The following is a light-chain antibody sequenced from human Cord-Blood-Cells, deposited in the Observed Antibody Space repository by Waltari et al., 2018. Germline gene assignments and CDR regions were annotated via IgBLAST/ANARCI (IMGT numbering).Light chain of an antibody. CDR2: SNN. CDR1: SSHIGSNP. V-gene: IGLV1-44*01. CDR3: AAWDDSLNGPV. J-gene: IGLJ7*01. Sequence: QSVLTQPPSASGTPGQRVTISCSGSSSHIGSNPVNWYQQLPGTAPKLLSYSNNQRPSGVPDRFSGSKSGTSASLAISGLQSEDEADYYCAAWDDSLNGPVFGGGTQLTVL.